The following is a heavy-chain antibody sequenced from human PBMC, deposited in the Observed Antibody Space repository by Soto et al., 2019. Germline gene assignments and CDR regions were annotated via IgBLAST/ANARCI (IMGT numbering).Heavy chain of an antibody. CDR1: GFTFSSYA. D-gene: IGHD3-9*01. V-gene: IGHV3-30-3*01. CDR2: ISYDGSNK. Sequence: QVQLVESGGGVVQPGRSLRLSCAASGFTFSSYAMHWVRQAPGKGLEWVAVISYDGSNKYYADSVKGRFTISRDNSKNTLYLQMNSLRAEDTAVYYCARDGDIRYFDWADYYYGMDVWGQGTTVTVSS. J-gene: IGHJ6*02. CDR3: ARDGDIRYFDWADYYYGMDV.